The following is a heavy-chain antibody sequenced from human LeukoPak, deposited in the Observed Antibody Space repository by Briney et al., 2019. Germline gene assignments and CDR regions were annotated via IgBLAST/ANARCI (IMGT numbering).Heavy chain of an antibody. Sequence: PSETLSLTCAVYGGSFSGYYWSWIRQPPGKGLEWIGEINHSGSTNYNPSLKSGVTISVDTSKNQFSLKLSSVTAADTAVYYCARGQKQDYVWGSYRSEPFDYWGQGTLVTVSS. J-gene: IGHJ4*02. CDR2: INHSGST. CDR1: GGSFSGYY. V-gene: IGHV4-34*01. CDR3: ARGQKQDYVWGSYRSEPFDY. D-gene: IGHD3-16*02.